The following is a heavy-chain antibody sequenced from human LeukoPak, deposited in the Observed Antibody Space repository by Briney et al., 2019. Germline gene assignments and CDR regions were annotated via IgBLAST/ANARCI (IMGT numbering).Heavy chain of an antibody. J-gene: IGHJ4*02. V-gene: IGHV4-59*01. D-gene: IGHD3-16*01. CDR1: GGSISSYY. CDR2: IYYSGST. Sequence: SETLSLTCTVSGGSISSYYWSWIRQPPGKGLEWIGYIYYSGSTNYNPSLKSRVTISVDTSKNQFSLKMTSVTAADTAVYYCARGGGPPSYLDFWGQGILVTVSS. CDR3: ARGGGPPSYLDF.